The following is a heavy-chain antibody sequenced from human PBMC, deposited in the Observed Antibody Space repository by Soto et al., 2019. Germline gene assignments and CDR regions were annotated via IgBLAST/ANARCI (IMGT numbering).Heavy chain of an antibody. D-gene: IGHD2-2*01. CDR1: GFTFSSYW. V-gene: IGHV3-7*05. CDR2: IKQDGSEK. Sequence: GGSLRLSCAASGFTFSSYWMSWVRQAPGKGLEWVANIKQDGSEKYYVDSVKGRFTISRDNAKNSLYLQMNSLRAEDTAVYYCASAHKYCSSTSCYAPWFDPWGQGTLVTVSS. J-gene: IGHJ5*02. CDR3: ASAHKYCSSTSCYAPWFDP.